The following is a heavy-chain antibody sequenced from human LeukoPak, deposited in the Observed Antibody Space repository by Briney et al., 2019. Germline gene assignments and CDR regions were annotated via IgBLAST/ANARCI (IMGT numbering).Heavy chain of an antibody. Sequence: PGGSLRLSCAASGFTFSSYGMHWVRQAPGKGLEWVAFIRYDGSNKYYADSVKGRFTISRDNSKNTLYLQMNSLRAEDTAVYYCAKDKPNRYYYDSSGYQYWGQGTLVTVSS. CDR3: AKDKPNRYYYDSSGYQY. D-gene: IGHD3-22*01. V-gene: IGHV3-30*02. CDR1: GFTFSSYG. CDR2: IRYDGSNK. J-gene: IGHJ4*02.